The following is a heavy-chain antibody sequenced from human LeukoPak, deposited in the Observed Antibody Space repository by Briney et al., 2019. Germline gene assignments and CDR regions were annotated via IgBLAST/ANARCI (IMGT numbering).Heavy chain of an antibody. Sequence: ASVKVSCKASGYTFTSYDINWVRQATGQGLEWMGWMNPNSGNTGYAQKFQGRVTMTRNTSISTAYMELSSLRSEDTAVYYCARTYYDFWSGYYTGQHFDYWGQGTLVTVSS. J-gene: IGHJ4*02. CDR2: MNPNSGNT. D-gene: IGHD3-3*01. CDR3: ARTYYDFWSGYYTGQHFDY. CDR1: GYTFTSYD. V-gene: IGHV1-8*01.